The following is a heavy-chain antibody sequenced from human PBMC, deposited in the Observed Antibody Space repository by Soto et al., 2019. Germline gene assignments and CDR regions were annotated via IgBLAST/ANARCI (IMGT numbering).Heavy chain of an antibody. CDR2: ISGSGGIT. CDR1: GSTFSTYA. J-gene: IGHJ5*02. CDR3: VKEGESRGWFVPLFAP. V-gene: IGHV3-23*01. D-gene: IGHD6-19*01. Sequence: EVQLLESGGGLVKPGGSLRLSCVVSGSTFSTYAMSWVRQTPGKGLEWASAISGSGGITYYADSVKGRFTITRDNSKNPLYLKRNSRGADDAGLYYCVKEGESRGWFVPLFAPWGQGTLVPVPP.